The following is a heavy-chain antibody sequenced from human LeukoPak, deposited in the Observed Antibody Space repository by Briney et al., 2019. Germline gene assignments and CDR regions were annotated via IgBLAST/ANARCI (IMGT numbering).Heavy chain of an antibody. CDR2: SSANNGDT. CDR3: ARDPPGLTLGSPGDY. Sequence: ASVKVSCKASGYTLTSYGIALVRQATGQGLQWMGWSSANNGDTSYSQKLQGRATMTTDTSTNTAYMELRSLTSDDTAVYYCARDPPGLTLGSPGDYWGQGTLVIVSS. CDR1: GYTLTSYG. V-gene: IGHV1-18*01. J-gene: IGHJ4*02. D-gene: IGHD3-16*01.